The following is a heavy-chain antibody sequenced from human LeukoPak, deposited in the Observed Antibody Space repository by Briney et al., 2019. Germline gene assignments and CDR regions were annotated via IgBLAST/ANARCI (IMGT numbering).Heavy chain of an antibody. CDR3: ARWLELMRNFDW. J-gene: IGHJ4*02. Sequence: GGSLDPSWLGSGFPFGDFWIIWVAQVQGKGLEWVANIKQDGSEKDYVDALKGRFTISRDNAKNSLYLQMNSLRAEDTAVYYCARWLELMRNFDWWGQGTLVTVSS. D-gene: IGHD5-24*01. CDR2: IKQDGSEK. V-gene: IGHV3-7*01. CDR1: GFPFGDFW.